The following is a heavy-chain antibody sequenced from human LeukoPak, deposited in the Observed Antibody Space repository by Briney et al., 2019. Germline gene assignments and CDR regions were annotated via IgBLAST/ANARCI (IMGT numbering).Heavy chain of an antibody. CDR1: GFTFSDYY. CDR3: ASGPDHIVVVPAAITMPTLEYT. J-gene: IGHJ4*02. CDR2: ISSSGSTI. V-gene: IGHV3-11*01. Sequence: GGSLRLSCAASGFTFSDYYMSWIRQAPGKGLEWVSYISSSGSTIYYADSVKGRFTISRDNAKNSLYLQMNSLRAEDTAVYYCASGPDHIVVVPAAITMPTLEYTWGQGTLVTVSS. D-gene: IGHD2-2*01.